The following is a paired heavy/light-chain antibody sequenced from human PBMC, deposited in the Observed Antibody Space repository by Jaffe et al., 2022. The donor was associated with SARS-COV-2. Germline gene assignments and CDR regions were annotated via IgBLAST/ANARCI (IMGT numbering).Heavy chain of an antibody. CDR2: IWSDGSKK. D-gene: IGHD1-7*01. J-gene: IGHJ4*02. Sequence: QVQLVESGGGVVQPGTSLRLSCTMSGLVFSNSGMHWVRQAPGKGLEWVAMIWSDGSKKYYADSLEGRFTISRDNSKDTLFLQMNSLRAEDTAVYFCARDKGTRYSDHWGQGTLVTVSS. V-gene: IGHV3-33*01. CDR3: ARDKGTRYSDH. CDR1: GLVFSNSG.
Light chain of an antibody. J-gene: IGKJ4*01. CDR1: QSVATS. CDR3: QQRNNWPLT. CDR2: DAS. Sequence: EIVLTQSPATLSLSPGGRATLSCRASQSVATSLAWYQQKPGQAPRLLIYDASTRATGIPARFSGGGSGTDFTLTISSLEPEDFAVYYCQQRNNWPLTFGGGTKVEIK. V-gene: IGKV3-11*01.